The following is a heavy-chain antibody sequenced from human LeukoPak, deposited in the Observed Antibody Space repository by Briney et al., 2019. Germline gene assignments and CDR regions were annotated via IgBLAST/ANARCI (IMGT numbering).Heavy chain of an antibody. J-gene: IGHJ4*02. CDR3: VRDNDSIFDY. CDR1: GFTFSSFW. D-gene: IGHD1-1*01. Sequence: SGGSLRLSCAASGFTFSSFWMHWVRQAPGKGLMWVSRIHSDGSTTTYADSVKGRFTISRDNAKNTLYLQMNSLRAEDTAVYYCVRDNDSIFDYWGQGTLVTVSS. CDR2: IHSDGSTT. V-gene: IGHV3-74*03.